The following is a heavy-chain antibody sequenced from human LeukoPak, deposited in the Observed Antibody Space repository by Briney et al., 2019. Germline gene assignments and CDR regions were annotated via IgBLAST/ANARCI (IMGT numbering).Heavy chain of an antibody. D-gene: IGHD3-22*01. J-gene: IGHJ5*02. CDR2: IIPIFGTA. CDR3: ARDQSDRFPPSHWLDP. Sequence: SVKVSCKASGGTFSSYAISWVRQAPGQGLEWMGGIIPIFGTANYAQKFQGRVTITADESTSTAYMELSSLRSEDTAVYYCARDQSDRFPPSHWLDPWGQGTLVTVSS. V-gene: IGHV1-69*01. CDR1: GGTFSSYA.